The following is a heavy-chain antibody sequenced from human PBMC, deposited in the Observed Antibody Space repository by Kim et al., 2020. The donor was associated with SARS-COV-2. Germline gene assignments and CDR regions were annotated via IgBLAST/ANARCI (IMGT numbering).Heavy chain of an antibody. J-gene: IGHJ3*02. V-gene: IGHV4-39*01. Sequence: PAPKSRVTISVDTSKNQFALKLSSVTAADTAVYYCARHDYYGSEIGRAFDIWGQGTMVTVSS. D-gene: IGHD3-10*01. CDR3: ARHDYYGSEIGRAFDI.